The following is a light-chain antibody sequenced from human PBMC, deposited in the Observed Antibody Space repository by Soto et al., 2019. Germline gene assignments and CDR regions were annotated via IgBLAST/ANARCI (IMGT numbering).Light chain of an antibody. Sequence: IVLIQSPATLSLSPGEIATLSCRASQSVSSYLAWYQQKPGQAPRLLIYDASNRATGIPARFRGSGSGTDFTLTISSLEPEDFAVYYCQQRSNPITFGQGTRLEIK. CDR2: DAS. CDR1: QSVSSY. V-gene: IGKV3-11*01. CDR3: QQRSNPIT. J-gene: IGKJ5*01.